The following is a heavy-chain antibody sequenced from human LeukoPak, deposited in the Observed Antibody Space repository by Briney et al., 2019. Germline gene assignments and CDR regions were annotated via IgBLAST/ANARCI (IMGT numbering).Heavy chain of an antibody. CDR3: AKDRSRDGYNFFPNY. Sequence: ERSLRLSCAASKFTFSSYAMHWVRQAPGKGLKWVAVISFDGSNKHYADTVKGRFTISRDNSKNTLYLQMNSLRPEDTAVYYCAKDRSRDGYNFFPNYWGQGTLVTVSS. J-gene: IGHJ4*02. CDR2: ISFDGSNK. CDR1: KFTFSSYA. D-gene: IGHD5-24*01. V-gene: IGHV3-30-3*01.